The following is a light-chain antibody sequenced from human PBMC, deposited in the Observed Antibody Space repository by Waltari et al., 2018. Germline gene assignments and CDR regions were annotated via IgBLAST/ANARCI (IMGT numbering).Light chain of an antibody. CDR2: SDE. Sequence: QSVLTQSPSASATPGPRVIISCSGSSSNIGSNAGSWFQKFPRPAPRLLISSDEPRPSGVPDRFSGSKSGTSASLVISGLQSEDEADYYCASWDDGLDGWVFGGGTKVTVL. J-gene: IGLJ3*02. CDR1: SSNIGSNA. CDR3: ASWDDGLDGWV. V-gene: IGLV1-44*01.